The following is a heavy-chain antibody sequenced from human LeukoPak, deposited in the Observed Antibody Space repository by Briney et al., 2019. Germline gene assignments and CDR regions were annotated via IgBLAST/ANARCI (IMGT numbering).Heavy chain of an antibody. CDR1: GGSIRSGNYY. Sequence: SETLSLTCAVSGGSIRSGNYYWTWIRQPAGKGLEWIGRKSVSGHTNYRSSLESRVTMSVDTSKNQFSLRLNSVTTADTAVYYCVRVSRIDYGANPEGDVWGKGITVIVSS. V-gene: IGHV4-61*02. D-gene: IGHD4/OR15-4a*01. CDR3: VRVSRIDYGANPEGDV. J-gene: IGHJ6*04. CDR2: KSVSGHT.